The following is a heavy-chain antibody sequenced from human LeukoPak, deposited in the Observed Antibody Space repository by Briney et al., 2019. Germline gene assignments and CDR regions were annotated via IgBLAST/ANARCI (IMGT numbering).Heavy chain of an antibody. CDR1: GYSFSSNW. V-gene: IGHV5-51*01. CDR2: IYPDDSDT. Sequence: GESLKISCKGSGYSFSSNWIGWVRQMPGKGLEWMGIIYPDDSDTRYSPSFQGQVTISADKSISTAYLQWSSLKASDTAMYYCARLAYDSSGYYPNYFDYWGQGTLVTVSS. CDR3: ARLAYDSSGYYPNYFDY. D-gene: IGHD3-22*01. J-gene: IGHJ4*02.